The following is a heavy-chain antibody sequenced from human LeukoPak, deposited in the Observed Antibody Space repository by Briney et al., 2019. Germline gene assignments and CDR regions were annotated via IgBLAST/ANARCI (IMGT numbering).Heavy chain of an antibody. D-gene: IGHD2-21*02. CDR3: ARIEPRIVVVTAIDAFDI. J-gene: IGHJ3*02. Sequence: GASVKVSCKASGYTFTSYYMHWVRQAPGQGLEWMGIINPSGGSTSYAQKFQGRVTMTRDMSTSTVYMELSSLRSEDTAVYYCARIEPRIVVVTAIDAFDIWGQGTMVTVSS. V-gene: IGHV1-46*01. CDR2: INPSGGST. CDR1: GYTFTSYY.